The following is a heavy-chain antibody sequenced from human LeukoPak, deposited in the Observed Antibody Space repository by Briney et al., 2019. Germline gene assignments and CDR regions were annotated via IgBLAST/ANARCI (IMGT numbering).Heavy chain of an antibody. CDR2: MKPDGTRK. CDR3: ARDAGYGYWVIDY. Sequence: PGGSLRLSCVASGFSFSNYWINWVRQAPGEGLEWVAHMKPDGTRKYYLDSVKGRFTISRDNAKNSLYLQMNSLRPEDTAAYYCARDAGYGYWVIDYWGQGTLVTVSS. V-gene: IGHV3-7*01. J-gene: IGHJ4*02. CDR1: GFSFSNYW. D-gene: IGHD5-18*01.